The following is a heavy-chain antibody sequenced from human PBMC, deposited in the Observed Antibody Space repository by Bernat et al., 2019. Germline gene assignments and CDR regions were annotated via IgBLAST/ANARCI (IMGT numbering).Heavy chain of an antibody. CDR3: ARGIVVVPAAMRGWGYYYYYYMDV. CDR2: INHSGST. CDR1: GGSFSGYY. D-gene: IGHD2-2*01. Sequence: QVQLQQWGAGLLKPSETLSLTCAVYGGSFSGYYWSWIRQPPGKGLEWIGEINHSGSTNYNPSLKSRVTISVDTSKNQFSLKLSSVTAADTAVYYCARGIVVVPAAMRGWGYYYYYYMDVWGKGTTVTVSS. V-gene: IGHV4-34*01. J-gene: IGHJ6*03.